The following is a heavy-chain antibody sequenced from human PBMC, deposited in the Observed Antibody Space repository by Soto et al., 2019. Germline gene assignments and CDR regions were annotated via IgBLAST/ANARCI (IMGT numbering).Heavy chain of an antibody. CDR3: AKDRYCSSTSCQQAFDY. D-gene: IGHD2-2*01. V-gene: IGHV3-23*01. J-gene: IGHJ4*02. Sequence: EVQLSESGGGLVQPGWSLRLSCAASGFTFTSYAMSWVRQAPGKGLEWVSGISGSGGSTNYADSVKGRFTISRDSSKNTLYLQMNSLRAEDTAVYYCAKDRYCSSTSCQQAFDYWGQGTLVTVSS. CDR1: GFTFTSYA. CDR2: ISGSGGST.